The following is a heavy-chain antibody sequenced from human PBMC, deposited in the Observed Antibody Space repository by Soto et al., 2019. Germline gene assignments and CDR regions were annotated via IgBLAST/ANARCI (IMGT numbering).Heavy chain of an antibody. CDR1: GGSVSSGSYY. D-gene: IGHD1-1*01. Sequence: PSETLSLTCTVSGGSVSSGSYYWSWIRQPPGKGLEWIGYIYYSGSTNYNPSLKSRVTISVDTSKNQFSLKLSSVTAADTAVYYCARGIKLEGFYYRGQRTSVPVSS. CDR2: IYYSGST. CDR3: ARGIKLEGFYY. J-gene: IGHJ4*02. V-gene: IGHV4-61*01.